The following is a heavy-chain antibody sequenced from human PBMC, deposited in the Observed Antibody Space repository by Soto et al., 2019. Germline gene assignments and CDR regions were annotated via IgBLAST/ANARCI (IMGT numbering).Heavy chain of an antibody. CDR2: ISPYNGHT. CDR1: GYSFTSYG. D-gene: IGHD2-2*01. Sequence: QVKLVQSAGEVKKPGASVKVSCKASGYSFTSYGISWVRRAPGQGLEGMGWISPYNGHTQFVQRFQGRVTMTTDTSTKTAYMELRNLRSDDTAHYYCARDLTIVPATHPRLENYGRDVWGPGTTVIVSS. V-gene: IGHV1-18*01. J-gene: IGHJ6*02. CDR3: ARDLTIVPATHPRLENYGRDV.